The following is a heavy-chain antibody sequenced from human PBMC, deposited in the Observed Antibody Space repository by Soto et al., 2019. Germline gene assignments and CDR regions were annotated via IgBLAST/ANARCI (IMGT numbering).Heavy chain of an antibody. Sequence: QVQLQESGPGLVKPSETLSLTCTVSNGSIINYYWSWIRQPPGKGLEWIGFSYYRGSTNYNPYLKGRVTMYVDMSRNQLSLKLNSVTAAATAVYSWASRLTLATTTGDSFDLWGQGTMVTVSS. V-gene: IGHV4-59*01. CDR1: NGSIINYY. D-gene: IGHD4-17*01. J-gene: IGHJ3*01. CDR2: SYYRGST. CDR3: ASRLTLATTTGDSFDL.